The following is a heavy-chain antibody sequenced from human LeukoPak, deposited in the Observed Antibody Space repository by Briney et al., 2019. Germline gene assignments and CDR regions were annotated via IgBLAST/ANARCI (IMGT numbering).Heavy chain of an antibody. J-gene: IGHJ4*02. D-gene: IGHD6-19*01. V-gene: IGHV3-7*03. CDR2: IKQDGSEK. CDR1: GFTFSRYW. CDR3: ATHSGWRFDY. Sequence: GGSLRLSCAASGFTFSRYWMSWVRQAPGKGLEWVANIKQDGSEKYYVGSVKGRFTISRDNAKNSLFLQMNNLRAEDTAVYYCATHSGWRFDYWGQGTLVTVSS.